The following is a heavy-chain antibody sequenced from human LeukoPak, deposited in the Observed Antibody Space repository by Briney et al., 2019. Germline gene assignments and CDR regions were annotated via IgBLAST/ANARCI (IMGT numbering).Heavy chain of an antibody. Sequence: PGGSLRLSCVASGFTFSNYVMSWVRQAPGKGLVWVSRINTDGSSTSYADSVKGRFTISRDNAKNTLYLQMNSLRAEDTAVYYCARVSSSSWWALDYWGQGTLVTVSS. CDR1: GFTFSNYV. D-gene: IGHD6-13*01. CDR2: INTDGSST. V-gene: IGHV3-74*01. J-gene: IGHJ4*02. CDR3: ARVSSSSWWALDY.